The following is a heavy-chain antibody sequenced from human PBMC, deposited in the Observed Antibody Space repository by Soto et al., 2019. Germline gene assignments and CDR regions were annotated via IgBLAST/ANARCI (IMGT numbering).Heavy chain of an antibody. J-gene: IGHJ6*02. Sequence: EVQLLESGGGLVQPGGSLRLSCAASGFTFRSYAMSWVRQAPGKGLEWVSAISGGGGSTYYADSVKGRFTISRDNSKNTLYLQRNSLRVSDTAEYYCAKDTVVLPAASLHYYCMDGLGPGTTVT. CDR1: GFTFRSYA. V-gene: IGHV3-23*01. CDR3: AKDTVVLPAASLHYYCMDG. CDR2: ISGGGGST. D-gene: IGHD2-2*01.